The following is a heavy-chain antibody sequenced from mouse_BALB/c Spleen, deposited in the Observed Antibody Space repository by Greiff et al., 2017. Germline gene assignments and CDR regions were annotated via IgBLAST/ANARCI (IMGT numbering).Heavy chain of an antibody. Sequence: VQLQQSGAELVKPGASVKLSCTASGFNIKDTYMHWVKQRPEQGLEWIGRIDPANGNTKYDPKFQGKATITADTSSNTAYLQLSSLTSEDTAVYYCARYNVPYYYAMDYWGQGTSVTVSS. CDR3: ARYNVPYYYAMDY. J-gene: IGHJ4*01. V-gene: IGHV14-3*02. CDR1: GFNIKDTY. CDR2: IDPANGNT.